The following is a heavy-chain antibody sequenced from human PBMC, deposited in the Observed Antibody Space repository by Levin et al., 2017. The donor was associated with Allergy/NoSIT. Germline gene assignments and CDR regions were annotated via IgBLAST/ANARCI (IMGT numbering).Heavy chain of an antibody. CDR1: GFTFSSYG. CDR2: IWYDGSNK. Sequence: PGGSLRLSCAASGFTFSSYGMHWVRQAPGKGLEWVAVIWYDGSNKYYADSVKGRFTISRDNSKNTLYLQMNSLRAEDTAVYYCARGKGYYGSGSYYEDLSGMDVWGQGTTVTVSS. D-gene: IGHD3-10*01. V-gene: IGHV3-33*01. J-gene: IGHJ6*02. CDR3: ARGKGYYGSGSYYEDLSGMDV.